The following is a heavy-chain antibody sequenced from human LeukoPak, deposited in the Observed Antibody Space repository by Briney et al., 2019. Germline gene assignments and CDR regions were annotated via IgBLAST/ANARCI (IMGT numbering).Heavy chain of an antibody. CDR2: ISSSSSYI. V-gene: IGHV3-21*01. J-gene: IGHJ6*02. CDR1: GFTFSSYS. D-gene: IGHD2-2*01. Sequence: PGGSLRLSCAASGFTFSSYSMNWVRQAPGKGLEWVSSISSSSSYIYYADSVKGRFTISRDNAKNSLYLQMNSLRAEDTVVYYCARLLGYCSSTSCYATDYYYGMDVWGQGTTVTVSS. CDR3: ARLLGYCSSTSCYATDYYYGMDV.